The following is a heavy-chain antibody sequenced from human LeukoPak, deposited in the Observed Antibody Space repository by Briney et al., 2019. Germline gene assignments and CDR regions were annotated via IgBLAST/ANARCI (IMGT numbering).Heavy chain of an antibody. CDR3: ARCGIAAAGRFDP. V-gene: IGHV4-59*01. CDR2: LSKSGNT. CDR1: GGSISSYY. J-gene: IGHJ5*02. Sequence: SETLSLTCTVSGGSISSYYWSWIRLPPGKGLEWIGYLSKSGNTNYSPSLKSRVTIFGDTSKNQFFLKLSSVTAADTAVYYCARCGIAAAGRFDPWGQGTLVTVSS. D-gene: IGHD6-13*01.